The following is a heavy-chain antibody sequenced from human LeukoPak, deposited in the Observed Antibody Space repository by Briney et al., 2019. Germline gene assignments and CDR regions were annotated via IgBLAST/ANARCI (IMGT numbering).Heavy chain of an antibody. Sequence: SETLSLTCAVSGGSISSSNWWSWVRQPPGKGLEWIGEIYHSGSTNYNPSLKSRATISVDKSKNQFSLKLSSVTAADTAVYYCARGRSVGATRPFDYWGQGTLVTVSS. CDR2: IYHSGST. CDR1: GGSISSSNW. CDR3: ARGRSVGATRPFDY. V-gene: IGHV4-4*02. J-gene: IGHJ4*02. D-gene: IGHD1-26*01.